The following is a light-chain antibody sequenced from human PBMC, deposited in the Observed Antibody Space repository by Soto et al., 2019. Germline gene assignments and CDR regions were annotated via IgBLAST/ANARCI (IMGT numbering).Light chain of an antibody. CDR1: SSDVGGYNY. CDR2: AVT. J-gene: IGLJ1*01. Sequence: LTQPRSVSGSPGQSVTISRTGTSSDVGGYNYVSWYQQYPGKAPKVMIYAVTKRPSGVPDRISGSKSGNTASLTISGLQAEDEADYYCCSYAGSYTHYVFGTGTKVTVL. CDR3: CSYAGSYTHYV. V-gene: IGLV2-11*01.